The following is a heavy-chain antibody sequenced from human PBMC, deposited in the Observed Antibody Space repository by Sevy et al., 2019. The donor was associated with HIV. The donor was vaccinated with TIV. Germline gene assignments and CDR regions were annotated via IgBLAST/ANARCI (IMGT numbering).Heavy chain of an antibody. V-gene: IGHV3-53*01. CDR3: ARDLREYSSSSKYYFDY. Sequence: GGSLRLSCAASGFNVSSNYMNWVRQAPGKGLEWVSVIYSGTNTYYADSVKGRFTISRDNAKNSLYLQMNSLRAEDTAVYYCARDLREYSSSSKYYFDYWGQGILVTVSS. CDR2: IYSGTNT. D-gene: IGHD6-6*01. J-gene: IGHJ4*02. CDR1: GFNVSSNY.